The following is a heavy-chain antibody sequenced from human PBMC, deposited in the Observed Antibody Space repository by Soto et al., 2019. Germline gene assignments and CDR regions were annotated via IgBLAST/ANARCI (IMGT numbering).Heavy chain of an antibody. J-gene: IGHJ5*02. CDR3: TKGCGRGFDLCGS. D-gene: IGHD5-12*01. CDR1: GFIFNNYG. V-gene: IGHV3-30*18. CDR2: ISEDGNNK. Sequence: EQVVDFGGGVAQPGRSLRLSCTVSGFIFNNYGMHWVRQAPGKGLEWVAVISEDGNNKYYVDSVKGRFTISRDNSKNPVYLQMNSLRDEDTAVYFCTKGCGRGFDLCGSWGQGTLVTVSS.